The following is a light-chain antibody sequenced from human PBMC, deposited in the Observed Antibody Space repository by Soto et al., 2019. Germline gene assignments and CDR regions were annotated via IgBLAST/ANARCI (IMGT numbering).Light chain of an antibody. CDR2: AND. CDR1: SSDIGSNS. CDR3: ATYSDSLKGGV. J-gene: IGLJ3*02. Sequence: QSVLTQPPSASRTPGQRVTIPCSGSSSDIGSNSVNWYQQLPGAAPRLLIYANDHPPSGVPDRFSASKSGTSASLAISGLRSEDGAFYYCATYSDSLKGGVFGGGTKLTVL. V-gene: IGLV1-44*01.